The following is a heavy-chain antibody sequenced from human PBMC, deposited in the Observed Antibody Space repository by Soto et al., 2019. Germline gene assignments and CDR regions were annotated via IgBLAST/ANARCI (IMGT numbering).Heavy chain of an antibody. Sequence: GGSLRLSCTASGFFLSDYGMHWVRQAPGKGLEWVAATSYDGSSEYYSDSVKDRFTTSRDNSKNTLYLHMNRLRVEDKGLYYCARGGGLNQLLSGPYHWGQGTLVTVSS. CDR3: ARGGGLNQLLSGPYH. D-gene: IGHD2-2*01. CDR2: TSYDGSSE. V-gene: IGHV3-33*01. J-gene: IGHJ5*02. CDR1: GFFLSDYG.